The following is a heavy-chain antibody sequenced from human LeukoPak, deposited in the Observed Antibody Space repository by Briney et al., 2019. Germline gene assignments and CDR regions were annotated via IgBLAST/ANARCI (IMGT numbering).Heavy chain of an antibody. Sequence: PSETLSLTCTVSGGSISSSSYSWGWNRQPPGKGLEWIGSISYSGSTYYNPSLKSRVTISVDTSKNQFSLKLSSVTAADTAVYYCASLSIVVVTARYFQHWGQGTLVTVSS. CDR1: GGSISSSSYS. CDR2: ISYSGST. J-gene: IGHJ1*01. D-gene: IGHD2-21*02. CDR3: ASLSIVVVTARYFQH. V-gene: IGHV4-39*01.